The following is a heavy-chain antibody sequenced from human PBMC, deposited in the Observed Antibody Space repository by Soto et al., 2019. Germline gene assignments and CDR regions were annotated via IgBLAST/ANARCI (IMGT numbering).Heavy chain of an antibody. CDR1: GYTFTSYG. CDR2: ISAYNGNT. D-gene: IGHD2-21*02. Sequence: QVQLVQSGAAVKKPGASVMVSCKASGYTFTSYGISWVRKAPGQGLEWMGWISAYNGNTNYAQRLEGRVTMTTDTSTSTAYMELRSLRADDTAVYYCATSAVTADPERYFDYWGQGTLVTVSS. CDR3: ATSAVTADPERYFDY. V-gene: IGHV1-18*01. J-gene: IGHJ4*02.